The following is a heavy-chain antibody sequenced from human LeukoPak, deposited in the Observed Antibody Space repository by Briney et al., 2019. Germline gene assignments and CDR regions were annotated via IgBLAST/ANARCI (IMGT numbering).Heavy chain of an antibody. V-gene: IGHV3-21*04. CDR1: GFTFSSYW. CDR2: ISSSSSYI. Sequence: PGGSLRLSCAASGFTFSSYWMSWVRQAPGKGLEWVSSISSSSSYIYYADSVKGRFTISRDNSKNSLYLQMNSLRTEDTALYYCAKDIEGFGELLFDYWGQGTLVTVSS. J-gene: IGHJ4*02. D-gene: IGHD3-10*01. CDR3: AKDIEGFGELLFDY.